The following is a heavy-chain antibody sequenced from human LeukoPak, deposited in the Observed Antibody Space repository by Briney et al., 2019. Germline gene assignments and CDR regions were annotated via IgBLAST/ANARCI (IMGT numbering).Heavy chain of an antibody. CDR3: ARAKAKYYYGSGSYYNCNWFDP. CDR2: IYYSGST. V-gene: IGHV4-30-4*01. Sequence: SETLSLTCTVSGGSISSGDYYWSWIRQPPGKGLEWIGYIYYSGSTYYNPSLKSRVTISVDTSKNQFSLKLSSVTAADTAVYYCARAKAKYYYGSGSYYNCNWFDPWGQGTLVTVSS. J-gene: IGHJ5*02. D-gene: IGHD3-10*01. CDR1: GGSISSGDYY.